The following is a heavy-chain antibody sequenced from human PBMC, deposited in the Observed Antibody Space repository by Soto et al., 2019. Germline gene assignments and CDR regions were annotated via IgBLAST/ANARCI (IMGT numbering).Heavy chain of an antibody. V-gene: IGHV3-30*18. CDR1: GFTFNSCG. CDR3: AKNEYHYYGSGSYASYAFDI. Sequence: QVQLVESGGGVVQPGRSLRLSCAASGFTFNSCGMHWVRQAPGKGLEWVAVVSYDGSNKYYADSVKGRFTISRDNSKNTLYLQMNSLRAEDPAVYYCAKNEYHYYGSGSYASYAFDIWGQGTMVTVSS. J-gene: IGHJ3*02. CDR2: VSYDGSNK. D-gene: IGHD3-10*01.